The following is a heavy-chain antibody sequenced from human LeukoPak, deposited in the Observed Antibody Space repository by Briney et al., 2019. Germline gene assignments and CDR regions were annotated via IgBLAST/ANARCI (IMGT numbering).Heavy chain of an antibody. CDR1: GYTFTSYD. CDR3: ARVPARAAAAFDI. J-gene: IGHJ3*02. CDR2: INPNSGGT. Sequence: GASVKVSCKASGYTFTSYDINWVRQATGQGLEWMGWINPNSGGTNYAQKFQGWVTMTRDTSISTAYMELSRLRSDDTAVYYCARVPARAAAAFDIWGQGTMVTVSS. V-gene: IGHV1-2*04. D-gene: IGHD2-2*01.